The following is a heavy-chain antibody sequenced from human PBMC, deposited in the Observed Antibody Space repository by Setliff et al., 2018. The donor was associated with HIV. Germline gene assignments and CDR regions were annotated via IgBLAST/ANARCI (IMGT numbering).Heavy chain of an antibody. CDR1: GSSFIGSSFQ. CDR2: IAYSGTTMYT. J-gene: IGHJ4*02. V-gene: IGHV4-39*07. CDR3: ARSPPFAY. Sequence: PSETLSLTCTVSGSSFIGSSFQSTWIRQTPGKGLEWIADIAYSGTTMYTNYNPSLESRVIVSEDTSRDQFFLKLTSVTADDTAIYYCARSPPFAYWGQGLLVTVSS.